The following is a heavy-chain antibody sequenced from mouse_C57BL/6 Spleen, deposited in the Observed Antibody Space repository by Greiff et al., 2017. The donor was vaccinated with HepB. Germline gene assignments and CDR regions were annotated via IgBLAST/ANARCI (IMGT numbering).Heavy chain of an antibody. CDR3: ASGNPWFAY. V-gene: IGHV1-59*01. CDR2: IDPSDSYT. Sequence: VQLQQPGAELVRPGTSVKLSCKASGYTFTSYWMHWVKQRPGQGLEWIGVIDPSDSYTNYNQKFKGKATLTVDTSSSTAYMQLSSLTSEDSAVYYCASGNPWFAYWGQGTLVTVSA. J-gene: IGHJ3*01. CDR1: GYTFTSYW. D-gene: IGHD4-1*01.